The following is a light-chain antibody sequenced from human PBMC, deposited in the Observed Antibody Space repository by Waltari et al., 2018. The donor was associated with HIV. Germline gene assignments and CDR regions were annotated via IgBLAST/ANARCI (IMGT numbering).Light chain of an antibody. CDR3: QPTFSAPFT. J-gene: IGKJ3*01. V-gene: IGKV1-39*01. Sequence: SVGDRVTLTCRASQHLIRHLNWFQQRPGKAPRLLMYAASSLQSGVPSRFSGSASGTDCTLTISSLQPADFATYYCQPTFSAPFTFGPGTKEVIK. CDR2: AAS. CDR1: QHLIRH.